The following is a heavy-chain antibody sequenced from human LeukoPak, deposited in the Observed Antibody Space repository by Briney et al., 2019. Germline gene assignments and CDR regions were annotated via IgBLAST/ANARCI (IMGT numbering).Heavy chain of an antibody. V-gene: IGHV1-2*02. D-gene: IGHD3-22*01. CDR3: ARGRGYYDSSGYFDY. J-gene: IGHJ4*02. CDR2: INRNSGRT. Sequence: ASVKVSCKASGYTFTGYYMHWVRQAPGHGLEWMGWINRNSGRTNYAQKFQGRVTMTSDTSISTAYMELSRLRSDDTAVYYCARGRGYYDSSGYFDYWGQGTLVTVSS. CDR1: GYTFTGYY.